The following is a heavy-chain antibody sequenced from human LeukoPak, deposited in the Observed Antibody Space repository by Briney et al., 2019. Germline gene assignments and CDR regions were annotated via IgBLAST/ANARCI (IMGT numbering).Heavy chain of an antibody. Sequence: ASVKVSCKASGYTFTGYYMHWVRQAPGQGLEWMGRINPNSGGTNYAQKFQGRVTMTRDTSISTAYMELSRLRSDDTAVYYCARDNWNSFYYYYYYMDVWGKGTTVTVSS. CDR3: ARDNWNSFYYYYYYMDV. CDR2: INPNSGGT. CDR1: GYTFTGYY. V-gene: IGHV1-2*06. D-gene: IGHD1-7*01. J-gene: IGHJ6*03.